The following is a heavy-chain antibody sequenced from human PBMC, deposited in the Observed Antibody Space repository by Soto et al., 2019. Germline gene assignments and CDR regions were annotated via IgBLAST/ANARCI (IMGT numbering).Heavy chain of an antibody. CDR3: GSGDRRGTWSPSFDY. CDR1: GDTITSGTYY. CDR2: IYYTGTT. V-gene: IGHV4-39*02. J-gene: IGHJ4*02. Sequence: QMQLQESGPGLVKPSETLSLNCTVSGDTITSGTYYWAWIRQPPGKGLEWIGTIYYTGTTYYIPSLESRVTISVDTSKTPCSLKLTPVTAADTAVYDFGSGDRRGTWSPSFDYWGQGALVTVSS. D-gene: IGHD2-21*01.